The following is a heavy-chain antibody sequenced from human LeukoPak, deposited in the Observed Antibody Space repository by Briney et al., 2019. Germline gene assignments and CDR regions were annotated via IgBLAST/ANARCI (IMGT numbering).Heavy chain of an antibody. CDR3: AADPWCGGGCYQFDY. D-gene: IGHD2-21*02. CDR2: IVVGSGNT. CDR1: GFTFTSSA. Sequence: TSVKISCKASGFTFTSSAVQWVRQARGQRLEWIGWIVVGSGNTNYAQKFQERVTITRDMSTSTACMELSSLRSEDTAVYYCAADPWCGGGCYQFDYWGQGTLVTVSS. J-gene: IGHJ4*02. V-gene: IGHV1-58*01.